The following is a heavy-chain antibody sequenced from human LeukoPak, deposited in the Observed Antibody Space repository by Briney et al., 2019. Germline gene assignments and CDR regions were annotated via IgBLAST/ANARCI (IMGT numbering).Heavy chain of an antibody. V-gene: IGHV3-33*08. J-gene: IGHJ6*02. CDR3: ARDRRGHRGYFGLDV. CDR2: VWYDGSNK. Sequence: GGSLRLSCAASGFTFSSYNMNWVRQAPGKGLEWVGVVWYDGSNKHYADSVKGRFTISRDNSKNMVYVQMESLRAEDTAVYYCARDRRGHRGYFGLDVWGQGTTVTVSS. D-gene: IGHD5-18*01. CDR1: GFTFSSYN.